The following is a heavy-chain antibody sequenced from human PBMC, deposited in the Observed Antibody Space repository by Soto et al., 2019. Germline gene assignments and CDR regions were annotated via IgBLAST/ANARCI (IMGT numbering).Heavy chain of an antibody. V-gene: IGHV5-51*01. J-gene: IGHJ4*02. CDR1: GYNFNTYW. CDR3: ARLDCISTSCYKGSRYFFDY. Sequence: ESLQISCKGSGYNFNTYWIAWVRQMPGEGPEWMGIIYPGASDARYRPSFQGQVTISADKSTSTAYMQWTSLKASDTAMYYCARLDCISTSCYKGSRYFFDYWGLGTLVTVSS. D-gene: IGHD2-2*02. CDR2: IYPGASDA.